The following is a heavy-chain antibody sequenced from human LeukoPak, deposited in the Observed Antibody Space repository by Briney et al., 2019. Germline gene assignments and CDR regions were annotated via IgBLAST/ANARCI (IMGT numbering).Heavy chain of an antibody. V-gene: IGHV1-69*13. CDR1: GGTFSSYA. CDR3: AKTRGYSYGVGDY. Sequence: GASVKVSCKASGGTFSSYAISWVRQAPGQGLEWMGGIIPILGTANYAQKFQGRVTITADESTSTAYMELSSLRSEDTAVYYCAKTRGYSYGVGDYWGQGTLVTVSS. D-gene: IGHD5-18*01. CDR2: IIPILGTA. J-gene: IGHJ4*02.